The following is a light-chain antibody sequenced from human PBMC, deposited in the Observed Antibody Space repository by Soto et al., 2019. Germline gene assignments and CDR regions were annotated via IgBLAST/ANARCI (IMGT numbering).Light chain of an antibody. V-gene: IGKV1-13*02. CDR3: QQFDSFPLA. J-gene: IGKJ4*01. CDR2: DAS. CDR1: QGISSA. Sequence: AIQLTQSPSSLSASVGDRVTITCRASQGISSALAWYQQRPGKAPKLPIYDASSLETGVPSRFSGYGSGTDFTLTISSLQPEEFASYDCQQFDSFPLAFGGGTKVEIK.